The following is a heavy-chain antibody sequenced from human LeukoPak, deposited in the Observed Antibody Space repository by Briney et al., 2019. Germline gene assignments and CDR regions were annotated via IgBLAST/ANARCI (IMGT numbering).Heavy chain of an antibody. CDR1: EFAFNNYA. CDR3: AKTQWKVGATDYFDY. CDR2: INDNGGQR. V-gene: IGHV3-23*01. J-gene: IGHJ4*02. D-gene: IGHD1-26*01. Sequence: PGGSLRLSCAASEFAFNNYAMTWVRQAPGKGLEWVSNINDNGGQRHYADSVKGRFTISRDNSKNMMFLQMDSLRAEDTAVYYCAKTQWKVGATDYFDYWGQGILLTVSS.